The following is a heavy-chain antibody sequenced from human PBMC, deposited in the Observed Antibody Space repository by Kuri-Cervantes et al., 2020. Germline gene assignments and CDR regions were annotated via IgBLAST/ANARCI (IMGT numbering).Heavy chain of an antibody. V-gene: IGHV4-4*02. CDR2: IYHSGST. D-gene: IGHD3-10*01. J-gene: IGHJ5*02. Sequence: SCTVSGGSISSSNWWSWVRQPPGKGLEWIGEIYHSGSTNYNPSLKSRVTISVDKSKNQFSLKLSSVTAADTAVYYCARSELWYWFDPWGQGTLVTVSS. CDR3: ARSELWYWFDP. CDR1: GGSISSSNW.